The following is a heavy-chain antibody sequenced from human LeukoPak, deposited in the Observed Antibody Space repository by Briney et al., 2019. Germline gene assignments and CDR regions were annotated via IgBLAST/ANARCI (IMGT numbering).Heavy chain of an antibody. J-gene: IGHJ4*02. CDR2: ISGSGGST. V-gene: IGHV3-23*01. D-gene: IGHD2-2*01. Sequence: GGSLTLSCPASGFTFSSYAMSWVRQAPGKGREWVSAISGSGGSTYYADSVKGRFTISRDNSKNTLYLQMNSLRAEDTAVYYCAKVVPGAMIDYWGQGTLVTVSS. CDR3: AKVVPGAMIDY. CDR1: GFTFSSYA.